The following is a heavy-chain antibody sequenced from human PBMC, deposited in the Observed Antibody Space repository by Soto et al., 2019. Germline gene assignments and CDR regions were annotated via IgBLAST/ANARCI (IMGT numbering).Heavy chain of an antibody. CDR2: IWYDGSNK. D-gene: IGHD3-3*01. Sequence: QVQLVESGGGVVQPGRSLRLSCAASGFTFSSYGMHWVRQAPGKGLEGVAVIWYDGSNKYYADSVKGRFTISRDNSKNTLYLQMNSLRAEDTAVYYCARDYDFWSGYSTDAFDIWGQGTMVTVSS. J-gene: IGHJ3*02. CDR1: GFTFSSYG. V-gene: IGHV3-33*01. CDR3: ARDYDFWSGYSTDAFDI.